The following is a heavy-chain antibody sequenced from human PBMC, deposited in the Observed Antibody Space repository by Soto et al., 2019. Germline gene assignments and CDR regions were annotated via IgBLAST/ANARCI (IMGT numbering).Heavy chain of an antibody. CDR2: ISGSGDIT. Sequence: EVQLLESGGALVQPGGSLRLSCAASGFTFSSYGLTWVRQAPGKGLEWVSGISGSGDITHYADSVKGRFTISRDNSKNTLYLPMNSLRAEDTALYYCPKDNYYDWGQGTLVTVSS. V-gene: IGHV3-23*01. J-gene: IGHJ4*02. CDR1: GFTFSSYG. CDR3: PKDNYYD. D-gene: IGHD3-22*01.